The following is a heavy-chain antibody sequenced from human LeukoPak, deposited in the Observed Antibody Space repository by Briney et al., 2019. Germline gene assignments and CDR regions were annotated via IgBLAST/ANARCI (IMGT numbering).Heavy chain of an antibody. CDR1: GGTFTSYY. Sequence: ASVKVSCKASGGTFTSYYMHWVRQAPGQGLEWMGIINPSGGSTSYAQKFQGRVTMTRDTSTSTVYMELSSLRSEDTAVYYCARGSGSYYKNYYYYMDVWGKGTTVTISS. CDR3: ARGSGSYYKNYYYYMDV. J-gene: IGHJ6*03. D-gene: IGHD3-10*01. CDR2: INPSGGST. V-gene: IGHV1-46*01.